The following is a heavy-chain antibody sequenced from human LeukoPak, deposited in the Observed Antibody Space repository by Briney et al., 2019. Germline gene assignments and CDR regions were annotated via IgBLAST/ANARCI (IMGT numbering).Heavy chain of an antibody. CDR2: INPDSGGT. CDR1: GYMFTGYY. CDR3: VRAAYTSGWFPADY. V-gene: IGHV1-2*02. D-gene: IGHD6-19*01. J-gene: IGHJ4*02. Sequence: GASVKVSCKASGYMFTGYYMHWVRQAPGQGLEWMGWINPDSGGTNYAQQFQGRVTMTRDTSIRTAYMEVSRLRFDDTALYYCVRAAYTSGWFPADYWGQGTLVTVSS.